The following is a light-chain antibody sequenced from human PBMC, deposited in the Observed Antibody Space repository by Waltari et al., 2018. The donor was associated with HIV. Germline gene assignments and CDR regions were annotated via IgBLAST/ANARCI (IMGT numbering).Light chain of an antibody. CDR2: DVS. Sequence: QSALTQPPSASGSPGQSVTISCTGTSSDVGGYNYVSWYQQHPGKAPKLMIYDVSKRPSWVPDRFSGSKSGNTASLTVSGLQAEDEADYYCSSYAGSSDYVFGTGTKVTVL. J-gene: IGLJ1*01. CDR3: SSYAGSSDYV. V-gene: IGLV2-8*01. CDR1: SSDVGGYNY.